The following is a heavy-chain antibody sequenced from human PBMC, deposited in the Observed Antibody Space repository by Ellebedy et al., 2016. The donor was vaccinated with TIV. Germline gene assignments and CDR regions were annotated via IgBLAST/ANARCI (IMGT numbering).Heavy chain of an antibody. CDR3: ARDYTIFGVVSHYYYGMDV. J-gene: IGHJ6*02. Sequence: SETLSLTXTVSGGSISSYYWSWIRQPPGKGLEWIGYIYYSGSTNYNPSLKSRVTISVDTSKNQFSLKLSSVTAADTAVYYCARDYTIFGVVSHYYYGMDVWGQGTTVTVS. CDR1: GGSISSYY. CDR2: IYYSGST. V-gene: IGHV4-59*01. D-gene: IGHD3-3*01.